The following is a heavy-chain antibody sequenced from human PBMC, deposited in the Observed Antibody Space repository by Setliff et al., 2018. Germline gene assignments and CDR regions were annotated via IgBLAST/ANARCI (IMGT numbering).Heavy chain of an antibody. CDR1: GYTFTNYG. CDR2: ISASNGNT. CDR3: VRGSGPRVVVAMPFDY. V-gene: IGHV1-18*01. Sequence: EASVKVSCKASGYTFTNYGISWVRQAPGQGLEWMGWISASNGNTNSAQKLQDRVTITAXXXTGTAYXXXXXXTSDDTAVYYCVRGSGPRVVVAMPFDYWGQGTPVTVSS. D-gene: IGHD2-2*01. J-gene: IGHJ4*02.